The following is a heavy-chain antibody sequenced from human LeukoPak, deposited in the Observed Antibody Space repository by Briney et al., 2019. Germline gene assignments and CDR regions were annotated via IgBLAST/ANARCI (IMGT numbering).Heavy chain of an antibody. Sequence: GGSLRLSCAASGFTFSIYAMSWVRQAPGKGPEWVSVIYSGGSTYYADSVKGRFTISRDNSKNTLYLQMNSLRAADTAVYYCASSPIVGGILYWGQGTLVAVAS. D-gene: IGHD1-26*01. CDR1: GFTFSIYA. CDR3: ASSPIVGGILY. CDR2: IYSGGST. V-gene: IGHV3-53*01. J-gene: IGHJ4*02.